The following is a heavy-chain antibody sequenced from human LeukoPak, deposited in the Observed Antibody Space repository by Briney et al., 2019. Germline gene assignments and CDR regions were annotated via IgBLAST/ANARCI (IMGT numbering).Heavy chain of an antibody. J-gene: IGHJ4*02. D-gene: IGHD6-13*01. CDR2: ISGSGGST. Sequence: PGGSLRLSCAASGFTFSSYAMSWVRQAPGKGLEWVSAISGSGGSTYYADSVKGRFTISRDNAKNSLYLQMNSLRAEDTALYYCAKGHSSSWYIFDYWGQGTLVTVSS. CDR3: AKGHSSSWYIFDY. V-gene: IGHV3-23*01. CDR1: GFTFSSYA.